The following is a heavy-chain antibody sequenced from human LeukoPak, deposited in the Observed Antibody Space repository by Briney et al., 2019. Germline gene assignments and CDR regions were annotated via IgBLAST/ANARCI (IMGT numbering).Heavy chain of an antibody. V-gene: IGHV4-34*01. Sequence: SETLSLTCGVYGGSFSGYYWSWIRQPPGKGLEWIGEINHSGSTNYNPSLKSRVTISVDTPKNQFSLKLSSVTAADTAVYYCARFMSSGQTYYFYGMDVWGQGTTVTVSS. CDR1: GGSFSGYY. CDR2: INHSGST. CDR3: ARFMSSGQTYYFYGMDV. J-gene: IGHJ6*02. D-gene: IGHD6-19*01.